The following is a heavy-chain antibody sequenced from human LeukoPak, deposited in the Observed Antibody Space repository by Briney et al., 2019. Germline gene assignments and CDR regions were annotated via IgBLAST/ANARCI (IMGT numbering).Heavy chain of an antibody. J-gene: IGHJ4*02. CDR2: ISSSSSTI. CDR1: GFTFSSYS. V-gene: IGHV3-48*04. CDR3: ARDKVTGDYVSSYGY. Sequence: GGSLRLSCAASGFTFSSYSMNWVRQAPGKGLEWVSYISSSSSTIYYADSVKGRFTISRDNAKNSLYLQMNSLRAEDTAVYYCARDKVTGDYVSSYGYWGQGTLVTVSS. D-gene: IGHD4-17*01.